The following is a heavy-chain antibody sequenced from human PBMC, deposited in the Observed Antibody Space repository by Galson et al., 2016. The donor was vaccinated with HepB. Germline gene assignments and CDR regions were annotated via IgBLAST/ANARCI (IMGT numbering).Heavy chain of an antibody. Sequence: PALVKPTQTLTPTCTISGFSLSTSKVGVGWIRQPPGKALEWLALIYWDDDKRYSPSLKSRLTITKDTSKNQVVLTMTNMDPVDTATYYCAKVTVGALRMDPFDFWGQGTVVTVSS. D-gene: IGHD1-26*01. CDR3: AKVTVGALRMDPFDF. J-gene: IGHJ3*01. V-gene: IGHV2-5*02. CDR2: IYWDDDK. CDR1: GFSLSTSKVG.